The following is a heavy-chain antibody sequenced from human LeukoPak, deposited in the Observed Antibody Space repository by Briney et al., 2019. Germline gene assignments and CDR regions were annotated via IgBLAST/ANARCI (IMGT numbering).Heavy chain of an antibody. CDR2: IYYSGST. V-gene: IGHV4-61*05. J-gene: IGHJ4*02. Sequence: SETLSLTCIVSGGSISSTSYYWSWIRQPPGKGLEWIGYIYYSGSTNYNPSLKSRVTISVDTSKNQFSLKLSSVTAADTAVYYCARHYHGAYCGGDCYSPQIDYWGQGTLVTVSS. CDR3: ARHYHGAYCGGDCYSPQIDY. CDR1: GGSISSTSYY. D-gene: IGHD2-21*02.